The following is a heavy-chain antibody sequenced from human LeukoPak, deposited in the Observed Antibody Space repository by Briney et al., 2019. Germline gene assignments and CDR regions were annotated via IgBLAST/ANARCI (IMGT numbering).Heavy chain of an antibody. V-gene: IGHV1-3*01. CDR2: IAPGNGNT. D-gene: IGHD2-21*01. CDR3: ARGAVIAYFDY. Sequence: GASVKVSCKASGYSFTAYNIHWVRQAPGQRLEWMGWIAPGNGNTKYSQKFQGRVTLTRDTSASTAYMELSSLTSEDTAVFYCARGAVIAYFDYWGQGTLVTVSS. CDR1: GYSFTAYN. J-gene: IGHJ4*02.